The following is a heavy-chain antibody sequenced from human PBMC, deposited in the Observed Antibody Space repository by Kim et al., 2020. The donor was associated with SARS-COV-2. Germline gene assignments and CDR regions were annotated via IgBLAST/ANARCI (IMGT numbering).Heavy chain of an antibody. J-gene: IGHJ6*01. CDR3: ARDNLGYYDILTGYYHY. Sequence: GGSLRLSCAASGFTFSSYAMHWVRQAPGKGLEWVAVISYDGSNKYYADSVKGRFTISRDNSKNTLYLQMNSLRAEDTAVYYCARDNLGYYDILTGYYHY. V-gene: IGHV3-30*04. CDR1: GFTFSSYA. CDR2: ISYDGSNK. D-gene: IGHD3-9*01.